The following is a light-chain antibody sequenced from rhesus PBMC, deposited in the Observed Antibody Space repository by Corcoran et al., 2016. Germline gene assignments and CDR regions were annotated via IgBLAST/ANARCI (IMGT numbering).Light chain of an antibody. CDR3: KSYASSSIYI. CDR2: EVF. Sequence: AAPTQPPSVSGSPGQSVTISCTGTSSDIGYSNRVSWYQQNPGKAPKFIIYEVFKRPSGVSDRFSGSKSGNTASLTISGLEPEDEADYYCKSYASSSIYIFGTGTRLIVL. V-gene: IGLV2-13*03. CDR1: SSDIGYSNR. J-gene: IGLJ1*01.